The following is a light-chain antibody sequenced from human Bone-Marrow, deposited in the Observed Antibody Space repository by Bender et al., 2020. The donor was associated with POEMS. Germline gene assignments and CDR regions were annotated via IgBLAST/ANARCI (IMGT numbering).Light chain of an antibody. Sequence: QSVVTQPPSLSEAPSQRVTISCSGSSSNIGNHGVNWYQQLPGAAPKLIIYYDDLLTPGVSARFSASKSGTSASLAISELQSEDEALYYCSAWDDSLSGWVFGGGTKLTVL. CDR2: YDD. CDR1: SSNIGNHG. V-gene: IGLV1-36*01. CDR3: SAWDDSLSGWV. J-gene: IGLJ3*02.